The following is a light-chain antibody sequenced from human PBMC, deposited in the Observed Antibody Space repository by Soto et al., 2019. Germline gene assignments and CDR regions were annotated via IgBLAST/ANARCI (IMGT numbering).Light chain of an antibody. CDR2: DVS. CDR3: SSYTSSSTYV. Sequence: SALPQPASVSGSPGGSIAISCTGTSSDVGGYNYVSWYQQHPGKAPKVLINDVSNRPSGVSSRFSGSKSGNTASLTISGLQAEDEADYYCSSYTSSSTYVFGTGTKVTVL. CDR1: SSDVGGYNY. V-gene: IGLV2-14*01. J-gene: IGLJ1*01.